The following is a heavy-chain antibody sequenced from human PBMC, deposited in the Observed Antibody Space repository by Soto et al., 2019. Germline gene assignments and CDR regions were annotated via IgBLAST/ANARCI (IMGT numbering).Heavy chain of an antibody. J-gene: IGHJ6*02. V-gene: IGHV5-10-1*01. Sequence: KSGESLKISCKGSGYSFTSYWISWVRQMPGKGLEWMGRIDPSDSYTNYSPSFQGHVTISADKSISTAHLQWSSLKASDTAMYYCARAHYDILTGYYKSMDVWGQGTTVTVSS. CDR3: ARAHYDILTGYYKSMDV. CDR2: IDPSDSYT. D-gene: IGHD3-9*01. CDR1: GYSFTSYW.